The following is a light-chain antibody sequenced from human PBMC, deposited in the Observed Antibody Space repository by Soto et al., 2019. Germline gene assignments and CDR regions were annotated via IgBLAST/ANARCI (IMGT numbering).Light chain of an antibody. CDR1: QSVSSSY. V-gene: IGKV3-20*01. Sequence: IVLTQSPGTLSLSPGERATLSCRASQSVSSSYLAGYQQKPGQAPRLRIYGASSRATVIPDRFSDSGSGTDFTLTISRLEPEDFAVYYCQQYGSSHSITFGQGTRLEIK. CDR3: QQYGSSHSIT. CDR2: GAS. J-gene: IGKJ5*01.